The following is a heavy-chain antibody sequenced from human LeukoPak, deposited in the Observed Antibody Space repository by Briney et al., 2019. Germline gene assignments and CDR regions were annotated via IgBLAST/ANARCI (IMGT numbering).Heavy chain of an antibody. CDR2: INPNSGGT. CDR1: GYTFTGYY. V-gene: IGHV1-2*02. Sequence: ASVKVSCKASGYTFTGYYMHWVRQAPGQGLEWMGWINPNSGGTNYAQKFQGRVTMTRDTSISTAYMELSRLRSDDTAVYYCARDTATIAVEWFDPWGQGTLVTVSS. J-gene: IGHJ5*02. CDR3: ARDTATIAVEWFDP. D-gene: IGHD6-19*01.